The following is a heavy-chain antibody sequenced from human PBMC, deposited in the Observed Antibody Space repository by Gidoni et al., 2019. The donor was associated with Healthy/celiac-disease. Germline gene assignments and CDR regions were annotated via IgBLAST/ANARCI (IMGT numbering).Heavy chain of an antibody. Sequence: QVQLVQSGAEVKKPVASVKVSCKASGDTFTSYYLHWVRQAPGQGLEWMGRINPSGGSTSYAQNVQGSVTMTRDTSTSTVYMELSSLRSEDTAVYYCARVRNYYDSSGYSYYFDYWGQGTLVTVSS. J-gene: IGHJ4*02. CDR2: INPSGGST. CDR3: ARVRNYYDSSGYSYYFDY. CDR1: GDTFTSYY. D-gene: IGHD3-22*01. V-gene: IGHV1-46*01.